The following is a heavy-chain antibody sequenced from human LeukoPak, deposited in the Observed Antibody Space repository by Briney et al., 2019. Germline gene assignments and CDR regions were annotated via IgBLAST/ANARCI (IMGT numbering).Heavy chain of an antibody. Sequence: SEXXXLTCAVYGGSFSGYYWSWLRQPPGKGLEWIGEINHSGSTNYNPSLNSPLTISVDTSKNQFSLKLSSVTAADTAVYYCASRRGGGYSYGYWNWFDPWGQGTLVTVSS. J-gene: IGHJ5*02. D-gene: IGHD5-18*01. V-gene: IGHV4-34*01. CDR2: INHSGST. CDR1: GGSFSGYY. CDR3: ASRRGGGYSYGYWNWFDP.